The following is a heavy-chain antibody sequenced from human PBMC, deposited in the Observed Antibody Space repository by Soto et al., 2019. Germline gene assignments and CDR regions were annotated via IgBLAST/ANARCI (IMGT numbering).Heavy chain of an antibody. CDR3: ARDEYYYDSCGYYGDAFAI. Sequence: QVQLQESGPGLVKPSQTLSLTCTVSGGSISSGGYDWSWIRQHPGKGLEWIGYIYYSWTTYYNPSLKSRGTTSVDTSKQHCSLRLSSGTAFATAVYYFARDEYYYDSCGYYGDAFAIWGQGRMVIVSS. CDR1: GGSISSGGYD. D-gene: IGHD3-22*01. CDR2: IYYSWTT. V-gene: IGHV4-31*03. J-gene: IGHJ3*02.